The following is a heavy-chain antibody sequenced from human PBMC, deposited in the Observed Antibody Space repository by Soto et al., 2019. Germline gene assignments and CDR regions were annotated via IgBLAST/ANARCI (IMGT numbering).Heavy chain of an antibody. CDR2: INHSGST. V-gene: IGHV4-34*01. CDR3: ARGRGATQNNWFEP. D-gene: IGHD1-26*01. Sequence: PSETLSLTCAVYGGSFSDYYWSLIRQPPGKGLEWIGEINHSGSTNYNPSLKSRVIISVDTSKNQFSLKLSSVTAADTAVYYRARGRGATQNNWFEPCGQGTPVTVSS. J-gene: IGHJ5*02. CDR1: GGSFSDYY.